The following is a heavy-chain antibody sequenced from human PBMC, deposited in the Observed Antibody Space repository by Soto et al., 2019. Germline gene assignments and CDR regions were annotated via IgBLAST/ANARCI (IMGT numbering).Heavy chain of an antibody. CDR3: AMNRGAPKWFDS. CDR2: IYYSGST. V-gene: IGHV4-59*01. CDR1: GGSISRYY. J-gene: IGHJ5*01. Sequence: LSLTCTVSGGSISRYYWSWIRQPPGKGLEWIGYIYYSGSTNYNPSLKSRVTISVDTSKNQFSLKLSSVTAADTAVYYCAMNRGAPKWFDSSCQATFVSLSS. D-gene: IGHD3-10*01.